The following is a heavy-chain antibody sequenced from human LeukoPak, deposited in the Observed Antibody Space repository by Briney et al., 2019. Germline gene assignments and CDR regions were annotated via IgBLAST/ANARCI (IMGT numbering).Heavy chain of an antibody. D-gene: IGHD6-13*01. V-gene: IGHV4-34*01. Sequence: SETLSLTCAVYGGSFSGYYWSWIRQPPGKGLEWIGEINHSGSTKHNTSLKSRVTISVDTSKKKFSLKLSSVTAADTAVYYCARGRSSSWYVDYWGQGTLVTVSS. J-gene: IGHJ4*02. CDR1: GGSFSGYY. CDR2: INHSGST. CDR3: ARGRSSSWYVDY.